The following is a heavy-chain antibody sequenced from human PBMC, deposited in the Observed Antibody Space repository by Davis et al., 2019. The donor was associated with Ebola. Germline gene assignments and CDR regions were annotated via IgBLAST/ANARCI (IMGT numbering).Heavy chain of an antibody. Sequence: GGSLRLSCAGSGFTFSAYGMHWVRQAPGKGLEWVAVISYDGRNEFYADSVTGRFTISRDNSNNTLFLQMNSLRAEDTAVYYCGKDIHRSWSGFVYWGQGILVTVSA. J-gene: IGHJ4*02. V-gene: IGHV3-30*18. D-gene: IGHD3-3*01. CDR1: GFTFSAYG. CDR2: ISYDGRNE. CDR3: GKDIHRSWSGFVY.